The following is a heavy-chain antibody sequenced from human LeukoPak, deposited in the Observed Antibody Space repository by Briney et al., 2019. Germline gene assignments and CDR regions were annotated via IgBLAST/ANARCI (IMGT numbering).Heavy chain of an antibody. CDR1: GFTFRNYV. CDR2: TSSDLNVK. V-gene: IGHV3-30-3*01. CDR3: AREGYYGSGSPPSSYFDY. Sequence: GGSLRLSCAASGFTFRNYVIHWVRQAPGKGLEWVAVTSSDLNVKLYADSVKGRFTISRDNSRSTLYLQMSSLRPEDTAIYYCAREGYYGSGSPPSSYFDYWGQGTLVTVSS. J-gene: IGHJ4*02. D-gene: IGHD3-10*01.